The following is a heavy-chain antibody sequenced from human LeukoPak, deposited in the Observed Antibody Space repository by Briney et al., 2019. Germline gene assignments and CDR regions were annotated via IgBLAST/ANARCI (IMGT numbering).Heavy chain of an antibody. CDR3: ARVPPDYYDSSGYAYYFDY. D-gene: IGHD3-22*01. J-gene: IGHJ4*02. CDR2: IIPIFGTA. CDR1: GGTFISYA. V-gene: IGHV1-69*13. Sequence: SVKVSCKASGGTFISYAISWVRQAPGQGLEWMGGIIPIFGTANYAQKFQGRVTITADESTSTAYMELSSLRSEDTAVYYCARVPPDYYDSSGYAYYFDYWGQGTLVTVSS.